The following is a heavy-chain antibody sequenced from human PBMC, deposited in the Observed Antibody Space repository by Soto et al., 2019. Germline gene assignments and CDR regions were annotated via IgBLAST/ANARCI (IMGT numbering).Heavy chain of an antibody. CDR2: ISGSGGST. V-gene: IGHV3-23*01. Sequence: GGSLRLSCAASGFTFSSYAMSWVRQAPGKGLEWVSAISGSGGSTYYADSVKGRFTISRDNAKNSLFLQMNSLRADDTAVYYCARDLSSSSTNYFDSWGQGTLVTVSS. CDR1: GFTFSSYA. CDR3: ARDLSSSSTNYFDS. J-gene: IGHJ4*02.